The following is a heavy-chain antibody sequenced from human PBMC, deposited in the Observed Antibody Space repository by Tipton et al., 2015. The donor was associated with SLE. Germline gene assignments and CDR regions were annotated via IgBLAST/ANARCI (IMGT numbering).Heavy chain of an antibody. V-gene: IGHV4-59*01. J-gene: IGHJ3*02. CDR1: GGSISSYY. CDR3: ARERAAAIPGDAFDI. Sequence: TLSLTCTGSGGSISSYYWSWIRQPPGKGLEWIGYIYYSGSTNYNPSLKSRVTISVDTSKNQFSLKLSSVTAADTAVYYCARERAAAIPGDAFDIWGQGTMVTVSS. D-gene: IGHD2-2*02. CDR2: IYYSGST.